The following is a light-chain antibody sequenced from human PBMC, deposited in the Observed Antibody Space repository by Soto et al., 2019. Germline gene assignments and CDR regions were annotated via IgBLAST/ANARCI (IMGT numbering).Light chain of an antibody. CDR3: GTWDSSLSVYV. CDR1: SSNIGNNF. V-gene: IGLV1-51*01. CDR2: DNN. Sequence: QSVLAQPPSVSAAPGQKVTISCSGSSSNIGNNFVSWFQQLPRTAPKLLIYDNNKRPSGIPDRFSGSKSATSATLDITGLQTGDEADYYCGTWDSSLSVYVFGTGTKVTVL. J-gene: IGLJ1*01.